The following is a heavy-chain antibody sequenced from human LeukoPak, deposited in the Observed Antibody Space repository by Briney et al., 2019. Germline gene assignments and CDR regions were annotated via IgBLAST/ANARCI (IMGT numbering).Heavy chain of an antibody. Sequence: GGSLRLSCAASGFTFSNAYMNWVRQAPGKGLEWVGRIKPKTDGETTEYAAPVKDRFSISRDDSKSTLYLQMNSLKTEDTAVYYCTTATYCGGDCYSAFDYWGQGTLVTVSS. CDR3: TTATYCGGDCYSAFDY. CDR1: GFTFSNAY. D-gene: IGHD2-21*02. CDR2: IKPKTDGETT. J-gene: IGHJ4*02. V-gene: IGHV3-15*07.